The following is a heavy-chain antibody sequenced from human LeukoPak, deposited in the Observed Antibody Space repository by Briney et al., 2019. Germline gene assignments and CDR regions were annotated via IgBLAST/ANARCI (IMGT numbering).Heavy chain of an antibody. Sequence: GGSLRLSCAASGFTFSSYSMNWVRQAPGKGLEWVSSISSSSSYIYYADSVKGRFTILRDNAKNSLYLQTNSLRAEDTAVYYCARDHLYYEISGPRFDYWGQGTRVTVSS. CDR3: ARDHLYYEISGPRFDY. V-gene: IGHV3-21*01. D-gene: IGHD3-16*01. CDR2: ISSSSSYI. J-gene: IGHJ4*02. CDR1: GFTFSSYS.